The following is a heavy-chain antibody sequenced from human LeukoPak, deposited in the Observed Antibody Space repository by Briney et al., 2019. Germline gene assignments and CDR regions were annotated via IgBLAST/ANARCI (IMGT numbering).Heavy chain of an antibody. V-gene: IGHV1-46*01. J-gene: IGHJ5*02. CDR1: GYTFTGYY. CDR3: ARSHTYCSSTSCYYSWFDP. D-gene: IGHD2-2*01. CDR2: INPSGGST. Sequence: EASVKVSCKASGYTFTGYYMHWVRQAPGQGLEWMGIINPSGGSTSYAQKFQGRVTMTRDMSTSTDYMELSSLRSEDTAVYYCARSHTYCSSTSCYYSWFDPWGQGTLVTVSS.